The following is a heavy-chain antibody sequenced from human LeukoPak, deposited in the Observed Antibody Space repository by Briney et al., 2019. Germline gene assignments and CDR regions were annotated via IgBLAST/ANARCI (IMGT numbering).Heavy chain of an antibody. Sequence: SETLSLTCTVSGGSISRGAYYWGWIRQPPGKGLEWIGTIYYSGSTYYNPSLKSRVTILVDTSKNQFSLKLSSVTAADTAVYYCARGHSGTYRGNWFDPWGQGTLVTVSS. CDR1: GGSISRGAYY. CDR2: IYYSGST. D-gene: IGHD1-26*01. V-gene: IGHV4-39*07. CDR3: ARGHSGTYRGNWFDP. J-gene: IGHJ5*02.